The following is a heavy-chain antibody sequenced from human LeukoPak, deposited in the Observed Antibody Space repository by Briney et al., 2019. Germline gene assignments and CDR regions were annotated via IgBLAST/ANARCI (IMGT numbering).Heavy chain of an antibody. D-gene: IGHD1-26*01. CDR1: GGSISSGSYY. Sequence: SQTLSLTCTVSGGSISSGSYYWSWIRQPAGKGLEWIGRMYTSGSTNYKPSLKSRVTISVDTSKNQFSLKLSSVIAADTAVYYCARGRSGSYGWFDPWGQGTLVTVSS. CDR3: ARGRSGSYGWFDP. V-gene: IGHV4-61*02. J-gene: IGHJ5*02. CDR2: MYTSGST.